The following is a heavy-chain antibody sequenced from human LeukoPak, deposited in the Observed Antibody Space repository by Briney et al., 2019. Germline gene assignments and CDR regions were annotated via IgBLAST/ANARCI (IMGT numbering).Heavy chain of an antibody. CDR1: GFTFSTFC. J-gene: IGHJ4*02. CDR2: INHDGSST. D-gene: IGHD3-22*01. CDR3: VRDWGYDSSGYWQKYFDT. V-gene: IGHV3-74*01. Sequence: GGSLRLSCAPSGFTFSTFCMHWVRHAPGKGLVWVSRINHDGSSTNYADSVKGRFTISRDNAKNTLYLQMNSLRAEDTAVYYCVRDWGYDSSGYWQKYFDTWGQGTLVTVSS.